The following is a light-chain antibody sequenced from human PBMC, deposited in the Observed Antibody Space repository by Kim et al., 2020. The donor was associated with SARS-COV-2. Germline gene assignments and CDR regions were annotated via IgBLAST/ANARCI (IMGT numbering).Light chain of an antibody. CDR1: KLGDKY. CDR3: QAWDSSTVV. V-gene: IGLV3-1*01. Sequence: SYELTRPPSVSVSPGQTASITCSGDKLGDKYACWYQQKPGQSPVLVIYQHNKRPSGIPERFSGSNSGNTATLTIIGTQAMDEADYYCQAWDSSTVVFGGG. CDR2: QHN. J-gene: IGLJ2*01.